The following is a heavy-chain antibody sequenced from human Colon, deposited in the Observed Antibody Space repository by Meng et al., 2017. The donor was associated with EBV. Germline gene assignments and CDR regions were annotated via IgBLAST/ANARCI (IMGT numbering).Heavy chain of an antibody. CDR1: GGSMSSGNYY. V-gene: IGHV4-30-4*01. J-gene: IGHJ4*02. CDR3: ASFDHIPRRNYFDY. CDR2: IHHSGSA. Sequence: QAQLQESGPRLVEPSQTLSLTCTVSGGSMSSGNYYWSWIRQPPGKGLEWIGYIHHSGSAYYNPSLKSRVSISVDTSKNQFSLNLNSMTAADTAVYYCASFDHIPRRNYFDYWGQGTLVTVSS. D-gene: IGHD2-21*01.